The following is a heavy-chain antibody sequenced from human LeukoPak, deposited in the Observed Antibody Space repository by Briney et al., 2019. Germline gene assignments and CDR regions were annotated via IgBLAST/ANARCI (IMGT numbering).Heavy chain of an antibody. D-gene: IGHD3-16*01. CDR1: GYSFTNYA. V-gene: IGHV1-18*01. CDR3: ARPANLYYASDAFDI. Sequence: ASVKVSCKASGYSFTNYAINWVRQAPGQGLEGMGWISGYTGNTNYAQKFQGRVTMTANTSTNTASMELRSLRSDDTAVYYCARPANLYYASDAFDIWGQGTMVTVSS. CDR2: ISGYTGNT. J-gene: IGHJ3*02.